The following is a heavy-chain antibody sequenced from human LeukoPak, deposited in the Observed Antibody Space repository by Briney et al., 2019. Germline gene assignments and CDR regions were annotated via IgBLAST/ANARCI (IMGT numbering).Heavy chain of an antibody. CDR3: AKCPVTMIPSGAFDI. CDR2: ISYDGSNK. V-gene: IGHV3-30*18. Sequence: GRSLRLSCAASGFTFSSYGMHWVRQAPGKGLEWVAVISYDGSNKYYADSVKGRFTISRDNSKNTLYLQMNSLRAEDTAVYYRAKCPVTMIPSGAFDIWGQGTMVTVSS. CDR1: GFTFSSYG. J-gene: IGHJ3*02. D-gene: IGHD3-22*01.